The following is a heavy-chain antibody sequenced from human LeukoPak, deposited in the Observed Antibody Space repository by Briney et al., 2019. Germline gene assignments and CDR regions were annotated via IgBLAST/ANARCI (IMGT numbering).Heavy chain of an antibody. CDR2: INHSGST. CDR3: AREVVVLPAAPHPYFDL. V-gene: IGHV4-34*01. CDR1: GGSFSGYY. D-gene: IGHD2-2*01. J-gene: IGHJ2*01. Sequence: PSETLSLTCAVYGGSFSGYYWSWIRQPPGKGLEWIGEINHSGSTNYNPSLKSRVTISVDTSKNQFSLKLSSVTAADTAVYYCAREVVVLPAAPHPYFDLWGRGTLVTVSS.